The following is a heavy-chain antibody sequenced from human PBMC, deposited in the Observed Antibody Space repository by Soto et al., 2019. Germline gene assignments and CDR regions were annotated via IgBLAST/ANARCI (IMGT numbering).Heavy chain of an antibody. CDR1: GFTFSSYW. Sequence: GGSLRLSCAASGFTFSSYWMHWVRQAPGKGLVWVSRINSDGSSTSYADSVKGRFTISRDNAKNTLYLQMNSLRAEDAAVYYCARDSAGVHFDYWGQGTLVTVSS. CDR2: INSDGSST. V-gene: IGHV3-74*01. D-gene: IGHD2-8*01. CDR3: ARDSAGVHFDY. J-gene: IGHJ4*02.